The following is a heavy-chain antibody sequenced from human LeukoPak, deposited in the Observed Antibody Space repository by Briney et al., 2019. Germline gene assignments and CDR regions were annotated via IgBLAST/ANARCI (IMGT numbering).Heavy chain of an antibody. CDR2: SATNTGNP. J-gene: IGHJ3*02. V-gene: IGHV7-4-1*02. Sequence: ASVKVSCKASGYIFTNYAINWVRQAPGQGLEWMGWSATNTGNPTYAQGFTGRYVFSVDTSVSTAYLQITSLKPEDTAVYYCARCVGTSDAFDIRGQGTVVTVSS. D-gene: IGHD2-2*01. CDR3: ARCVGTSDAFDI. CDR1: GYIFTNYA.